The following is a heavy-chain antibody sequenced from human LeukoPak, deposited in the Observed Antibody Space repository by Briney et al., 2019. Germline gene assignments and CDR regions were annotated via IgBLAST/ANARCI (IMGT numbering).Heavy chain of an antibody. D-gene: IGHD4-17*01. Sequence: SETLSLTRTVSGGSISSYYWSWIRQPPGKGLEWIGYIYYSGSTNYNPSLKSRVTISVDTSKNQFSLKLSSVTAADTAVYYCARSPPGMTTVTTGIVDYWGQGTLVTVSS. V-gene: IGHV4-59*08. CDR3: ARSPPGMTTVTTGIVDY. CDR1: GGSISSYY. J-gene: IGHJ4*02. CDR2: IYYSGST.